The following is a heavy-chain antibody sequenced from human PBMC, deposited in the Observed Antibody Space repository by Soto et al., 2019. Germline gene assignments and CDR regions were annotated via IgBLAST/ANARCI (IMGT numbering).Heavy chain of an antibody. CDR1: GFTFSSCA. Sequence: GGSLRLSCAASGFTFSSCAMHGVRQAPGKGLEWVAVISYDGSNKYYADSVKGRFTISRDNSKNTLYLQMNSLRAEDTAVYYCARDRIAARAFYYYYGMDVWGQGTTVTVSS. J-gene: IGHJ6*02. CDR2: ISYDGSNK. CDR3: ARDRIAARAFYYYYGMDV. D-gene: IGHD6-6*01. V-gene: IGHV3-30-3*01.